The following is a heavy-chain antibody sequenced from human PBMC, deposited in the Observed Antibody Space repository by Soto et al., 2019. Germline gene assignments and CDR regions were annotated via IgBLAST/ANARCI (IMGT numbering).Heavy chain of an antibody. V-gene: IGHV5-51*01. D-gene: IGHD3-3*01. CDR2: IYPSDSDT. CDR1: GYSFSTSW. CDR3: ATRAESYDFWSGYYGA. J-gene: IGHJ5*02. Sequence: GESLKISCKGSGYSFSTSWIGWVRQMSGKGLEWMGTIYPSDSDTRYSPSFQGQVIISADKSTSTAYLQWRSLKASDTAMYYCATRAESYDFWSGYYGAWGQGALVTFSS.